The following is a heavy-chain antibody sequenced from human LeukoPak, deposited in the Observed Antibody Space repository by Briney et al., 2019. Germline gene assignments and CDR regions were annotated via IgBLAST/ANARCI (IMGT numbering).Heavy chain of an antibody. Sequence: SETLSLTCTVSGGSISSGDYYWSWIRQPSGKGLEWIGYIYYSGSTYYNPSLKSRVTISVDTSKNQFSLKLSSVTAADTAVYYCARDSTYWSAFDPWGQGTLVTVSS. CDR2: IYYSGST. CDR3: ARDSTYWSAFDP. D-gene: IGHD2-8*02. V-gene: IGHV4-30-4*01. CDR1: GGSISSGDYY. J-gene: IGHJ5*02.